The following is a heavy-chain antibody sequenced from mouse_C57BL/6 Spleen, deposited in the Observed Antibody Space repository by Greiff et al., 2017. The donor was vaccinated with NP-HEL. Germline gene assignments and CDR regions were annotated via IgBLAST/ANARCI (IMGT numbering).Heavy chain of an antibody. CDR1: GFTFSDYY. V-gene: IGHV5-16*01. CDR2: INYDGSST. D-gene: IGHD1-1*01. J-gene: IGHJ1*03. Sequence: EVNVVESEGGLVQPGSSMKLSCTASGFTFSDYYMAWVRQVPEKGLEWVANINYDGSSTYYLDSLKSRFIISRDNAKNILYLQMSSLKSEDTATYYCARDPYYYGSSYWYFDVWGTGTTVTVSS. CDR3: ARDPYYYGSSYWYFDV.